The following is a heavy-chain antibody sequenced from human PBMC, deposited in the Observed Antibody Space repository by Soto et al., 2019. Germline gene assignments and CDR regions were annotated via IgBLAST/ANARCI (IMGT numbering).Heavy chain of an antibody. Sequence: QVQLVESGGGVVQPGRSLRLSCTVSGFTFSSYGFHWVRQAPGKGLEWVGLIWYDGSNKYYADSVKGRFIISRDNSKNTMDLQMNSLRAEDTAVYYCARDPGVTHYYFDYWGQGTLVTVSS. CDR2: IWYDGSNK. V-gene: IGHV3-33*01. CDR3: ARDPGVTHYYFDY. CDR1: GFTFSSYG. J-gene: IGHJ4*02. D-gene: IGHD2-21*02.